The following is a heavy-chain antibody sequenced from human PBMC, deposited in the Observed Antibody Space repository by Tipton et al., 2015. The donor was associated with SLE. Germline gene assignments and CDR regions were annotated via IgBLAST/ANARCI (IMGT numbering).Heavy chain of an antibody. Sequence: LSLTCAASGFTFSSYGMHWVRQAPGKGLEWVAVISYDGSNKYYADSVKGRFTISRDNSKNTLYLQMNSLRAEDTAVYYCAKIAAAGQGDDAFDIWGQGTMVTVSS. D-gene: IGHD6-13*01. CDR3: AKIAAAGQGDDAFDI. V-gene: IGHV3-30*18. CDR2: ISYDGSNK. CDR1: GFTFSSYG. J-gene: IGHJ3*02.